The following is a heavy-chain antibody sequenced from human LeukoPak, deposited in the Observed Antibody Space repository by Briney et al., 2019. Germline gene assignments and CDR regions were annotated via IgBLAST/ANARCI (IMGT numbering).Heavy chain of an antibody. D-gene: IGHD2-15*01. CDR1: GGTFSSYA. CDR3: ARGHQMSCCDY. V-gene: IGHV1-8*03. CDR2: MNPNSGNT. J-gene: IGHJ4*02. Sequence: SSVKVSCKASGGTFSSYAINWVRQATGQGLEWMGWMNPNSGNTGYAQKFQGRVTITRNTSISTAYMELSSLRSEDTAVYYCARGHQMSCCDYWGQGTLVTVSS.